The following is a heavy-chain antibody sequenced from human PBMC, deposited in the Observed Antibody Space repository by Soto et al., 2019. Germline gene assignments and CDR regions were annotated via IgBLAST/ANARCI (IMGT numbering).Heavy chain of an antibody. CDR1: GFTFSSYA. CDR3: AKGDIVLMVYAAYFDY. D-gene: IGHD2-8*01. V-gene: IGHV3-23*01. J-gene: IGHJ4*02. CDR2: ISGSGGDST. Sequence: GGSLRLSCAASGFTFSSYAMSWVRQAPGKGLEWVSSISGSGGDSTYYADSVKGRFTVSRDNSKNTLYLQMISLRAEDTAVYYCAKGDIVLMVYAAYFDYWGQGTLVTVS.